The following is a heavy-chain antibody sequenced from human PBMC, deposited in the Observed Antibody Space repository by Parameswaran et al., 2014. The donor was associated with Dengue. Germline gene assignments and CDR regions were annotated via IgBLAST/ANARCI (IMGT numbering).Heavy chain of an antibody. J-gene: IGHJ6*02. V-gene: IGHV1-8*01. Sequence: WVRQAPGQGLEWMGWMNPNSGNTGYAQKFQGRVTMTRNTSISTAYMELSSLRSEDTAVYYCTCTPFLPLGYCSSTSCYRVSYYYYGMDVWGQGTTVTVSS. CDR2: MNPNSGNT. CDR3: TCTPFLPLGYCSSTSCYRVSYYYYGMDV. D-gene: IGHD2-2*02.